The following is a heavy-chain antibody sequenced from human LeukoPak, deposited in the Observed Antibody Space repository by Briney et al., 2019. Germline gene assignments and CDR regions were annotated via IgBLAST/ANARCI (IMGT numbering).Heavy chain of an antibody. CDR3: AREGPDTYYDTPDDAFDI. CDR2: IYYSGST. Sequence: PSETLSLTCTVSGGSISSSSYYWGWIRQPPGKGLEWIGSIYYSGSTYYNPSLKSRVTISVDTSKNQFSLRLSSVTAADTAVYYCAREGPDTYYDTPDDAFDIWGQGTMVTVSS. CDR1: GGSISSSSYY. D-gene: IGHD3-22*01. V-gene: IGHV4-39*02. J-gene: IGHJ3*02.